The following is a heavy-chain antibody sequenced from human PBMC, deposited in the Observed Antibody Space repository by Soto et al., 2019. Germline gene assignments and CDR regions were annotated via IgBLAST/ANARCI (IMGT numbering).Heavy chain of an antibody. CDR3: AKHRGNPWYMDV. V-gene: IGHV3-23*01. D-gene: IGHD3-10*01. CDR2: ISNGGGST. Sequence: EVQLLESGGGLVQPGGSLRLSCAASGFTFSSYAMTWVRQAPGKGLEWVSGISNGGGSTYCADSVKGRFTISRDTSKNTLYLQMDSLRAEDTAVYYCAKHRGNPWYMDVWGKGTTVTVSS. CDR1: GFTFSSYA. J-gene: IGHJ6*03.